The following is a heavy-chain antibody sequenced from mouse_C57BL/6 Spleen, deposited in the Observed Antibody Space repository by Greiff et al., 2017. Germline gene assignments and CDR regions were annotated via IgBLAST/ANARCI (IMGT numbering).Heavy chain of an antibody. Sequence: QVQLQQSGAELVRPGTSVKVSCKASGYAFTNYLIEWVKQRPGQGLEWIGVINPGSGGTNYNEKFKGKATLTADKSSGTAYMQLSSLTSEDSAVYFCARDTTVGFDYWGQGTTLTVSS. J-gene: IGHJ2*01. CDR3: ARDTTVGFDY. D-gene: IGHD1-1*01. CDR2: INPGSGGT. V-gene: IGHV1-54*01. CDR1: GYAFTNYL.